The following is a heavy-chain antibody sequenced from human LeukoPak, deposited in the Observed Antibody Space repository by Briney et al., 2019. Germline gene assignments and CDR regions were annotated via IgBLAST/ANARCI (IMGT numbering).Heavy chain of an antibody. V-gene: IGHV1-46*01. CDR3: ARDEATGWFDP. Sequence: ASVKVSCKASGYTFTNYYMHWVRQAPGQGLEWKGILNPSSGSTAYAQKFQGRVTMTRDTSTSTVYMELSSLRSEDTAVYYCARDEATGWFDPWGQGTLVIVFS. J-gene: IGHJ5*02. CDR2: LNPSSGST. D-gene: IGHD5-24*01. CDR1: GYTFTNYY.